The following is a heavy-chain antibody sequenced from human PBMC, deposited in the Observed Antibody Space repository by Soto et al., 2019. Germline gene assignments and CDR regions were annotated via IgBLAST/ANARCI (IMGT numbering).Heavy chain of an antibody. CDR2: IKSKTDGGTT. CDR1: GFTFSNAW. Sequence: GSLRLSCAASGFTFSNAWMSWVRQAPGKGLEWVGRIKSKTDGGTTDYAAPVKGRFTISRDDSKNTLYLQMNSLKNEDTAVYYCTTRGNSPMDYYYYGMDVWGQGTTVTVSS. D-gene: IGHD2-15*01. V-gene: IGHV3-15*01. J-gene: IGHJ6*02. CDR3: TTRGNSPMDYYYYGMDV.